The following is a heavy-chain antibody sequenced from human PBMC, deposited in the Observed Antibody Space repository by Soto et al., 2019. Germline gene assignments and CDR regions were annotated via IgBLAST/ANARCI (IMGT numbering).Heavy chain of an antibody. Sequence: PSETLSLTCTVSGDSMNTYHWSWIRQPAGKGLEWIGYVHSSGSTNYNPSLKSRVTMSVDTSKNQFSLRLMSVTAADTAVYYCARDQGVAAAGITWFDPWGQGSRVTVSS. CDR3: ARDQGVAAAGITWFDP. J-gene: IGHJ5*02. CDR2: VHSSGST. CDR1: GDSMNTYH. V-gene: IGHV4-4*07. D-gene: IGHD6-13*01.